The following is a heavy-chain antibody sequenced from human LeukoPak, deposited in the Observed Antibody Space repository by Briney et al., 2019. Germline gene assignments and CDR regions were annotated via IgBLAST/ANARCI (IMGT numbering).Heavy chain of an antibody. Sequence: PGGSLRLSCAASGFTFSSYAMSWVRQAPGKGLEWVSAISGSGGSTYYADSVKGRFTISRDNSKNTLYLQMNSLRAEDTAVYYCAKNSFSPFWAGLTTVTTYWYFDLWGRGTLVTVSS. CDR3: AKNSFSPFWAGLTTVTTYWYFDL. D-gene: IGHD4-17*01. J-gene: IGHJ2*01. V-gene: IGHV3-23*01. CDR1: GFTFSSYA. CDR2: ISGSGGST.